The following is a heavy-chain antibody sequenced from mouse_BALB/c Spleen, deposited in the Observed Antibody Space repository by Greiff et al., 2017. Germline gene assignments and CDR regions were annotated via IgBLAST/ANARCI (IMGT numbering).Heavy chain of an antibody. CDR3: AREKFDGNYAMDY. CDR1: GYTFTSYW. V-gene: IGHV1-87*01. Sequence: QVQLQQSGAELARPGASVKLSCKASGYTFTSYWMQWVKQRPGQGLEWIGAIYPGDGDTRYTQKFKGKATLTADKSSSTAYMQLSSLASEDSAVYYCAREKFDGNYAMDYWGQGTSVTVSS. CDR2: IYPGDGDT. J-gene: IGHJ4*01. D-gene: IGHD2-3*01.